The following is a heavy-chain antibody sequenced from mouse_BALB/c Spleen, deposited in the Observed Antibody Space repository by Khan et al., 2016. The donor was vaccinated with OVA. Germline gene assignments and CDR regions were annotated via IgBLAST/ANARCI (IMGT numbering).Heavy chain of an antibody. V-gene: IGHV1-77*01. Sequence: QVRLQQSGAELARPGASVKLSCKASGYTFTDYYINWVKQRTGQGLEWIGEISPGSGDTYYNEKFKGKATLTADKSSTTAYMQLSCLTSEASAVYCCARRNYFGYTFAYGGQGTLVTVSA. CDR3: ARRNYFGYTFAY. CDR2: ISPGSGDT. CDR1: GYTFTDYY. D-gene: IGHD1-2*01. J-gene: IGHJ3*01.